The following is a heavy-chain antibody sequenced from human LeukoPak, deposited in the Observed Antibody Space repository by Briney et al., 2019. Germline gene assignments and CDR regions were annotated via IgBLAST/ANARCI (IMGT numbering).Heavy chain of an antibody. D-gene: IGHD6-13*01. J-gene: IGHJ6*02. CDR1: GFTFSSYS. CDR3: ARDPGQQPGLAAGYYYYGMDV. V-gene: IGHV3-21*01. CDR2: ISSSSSYI. Sequence: PGGSLRLSCAASGFTFSSYSMNWVRQAPGKGLEWVSSISSSSSYIYYADSVKGRFTISRDNAKNSLYLQMNSLRAEDTAVYYCARDPGQQPGLAAGYYYYGMDVWGQGTTVTVSS.